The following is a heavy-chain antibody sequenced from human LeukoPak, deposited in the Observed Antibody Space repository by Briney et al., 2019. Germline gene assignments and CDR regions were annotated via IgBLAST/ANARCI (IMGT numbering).Heavy chain of an antibody. J-gene: IGHJ4*02. CDR1: GFTFSSYE. V-gene: IGHV3-48*03. Sequence: GGSLRLSCGASGFTFSSYEVNWLRQAPGEGLEGVSYISSSGSTIYYADSVRGRFTISRDNAKNSLYLQMNSLRAEDTAAYYCARSDREYSSGWYPTFFDYWGQGTLVTVSS. D-gene: IGHD6-19*01. CDR2: ISSSGSTI. CDR3: ARSDREYSSGWYPTFFDY.